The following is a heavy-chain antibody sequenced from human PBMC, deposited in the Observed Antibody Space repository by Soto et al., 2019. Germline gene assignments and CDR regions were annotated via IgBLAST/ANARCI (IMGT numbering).Heavy chain of an antibody. CDR2: LDQSGGT. CDR1: GDSLRGQS. D-gene: IGHD6-19*01. V-gene: IGHV4-34*01. Sequence: QVQLQQWGAGLLKASETLSLTCAVVGDSLRGQSWNWIRQSPGKGLEWIGELDQSGGTNYNPSLKSRAIISDDTSKNQFSLTLAYVTAAGTGVYYCAREDSYGWSGESLDVWGQGATVTVPS. CDR3: AREDSYGWSGESLDV. J-gene: IGHJ6*02.